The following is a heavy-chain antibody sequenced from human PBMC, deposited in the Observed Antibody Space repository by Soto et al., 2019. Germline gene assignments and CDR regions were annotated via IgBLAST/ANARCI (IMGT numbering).Heavy chain of an antibody. CDR1: GYTFTSYD. D-gene: IGHD6-13*01. Sequence: ASVKVSCKASGYTFTSYDINWVRQATGQGLEWMGWMNPNSGNTGYAQKFQGRVTMTRNTSISTAYMELSSLRSEDTAMYYCARRAYSSSWYSPYYYYYGMDVWGQGTTVTVSS. CDR3: ARRAYSSSWYSPYYYYYGMDV. V-gene: IGHV1-8*01. CDR2: MNPNSGNT. J-gene: IGHJ6*02.